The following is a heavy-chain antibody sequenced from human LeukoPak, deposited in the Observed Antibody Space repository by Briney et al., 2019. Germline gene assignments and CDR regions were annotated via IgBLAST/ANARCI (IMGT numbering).Heavy chain of an antibody. CDR2: IYYSGST. Sequence: SETLSLTCTVSGGSISNYYWSWIRQSPGKGLEWIGYIYYSGSTNYNPSLKSRVTISVDTSKNQFSLKLSSVTAADTAVYFCARHVTYSSSWMANFDFWGQGILVTVSS. CDR1: GGSISNYY. CDR3: ARHVTYSSSWMANFDF. D-gene: IGHD6-13*01. V-gene: IGHV4-59*08. J-gene: IGHJ4*02.